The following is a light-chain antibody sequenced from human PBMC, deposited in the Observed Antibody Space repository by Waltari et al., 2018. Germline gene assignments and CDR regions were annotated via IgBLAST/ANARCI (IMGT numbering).Light chain of an antibody. Sequence: QSALTQPASVSGSPGQSITISCTGTSSDVGGYNYVSWYQKHPGKAPKLLIYDVSNRPSAVSNRFSASKSGNTASLIISGLQAEDEADYYCSSYTSSTTLLLIFGGGTKLTVL. J-gene: IGLJ2*01. CDR3: SSYTSSTTLLLI. V-gene: IGLV2-14*03. CDR2: DVS. CDR1: SSDVGGYNY.